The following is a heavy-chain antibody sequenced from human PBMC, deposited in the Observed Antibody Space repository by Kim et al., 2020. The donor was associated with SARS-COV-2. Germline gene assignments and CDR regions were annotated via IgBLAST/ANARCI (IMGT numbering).Heavy chain of an antibody. V-gene: IGHV4-4*06. CDR3: ARDLYCSSTSCYWAPFDY. J-gene: IGHJ4*02. D-gene: IGHD2-2*01. Sequence: LKSRVAMSGDTSENQFSLKLSSVTAADTAVYYCARDLYCSSTSCYWAPFDYWGQGTLVTVSS.